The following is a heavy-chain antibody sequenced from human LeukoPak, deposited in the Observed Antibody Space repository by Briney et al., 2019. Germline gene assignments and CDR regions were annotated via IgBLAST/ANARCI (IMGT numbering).Heavy chain of an antibody. D-gene: IGHD5-24*01. J-gene: IGHJ4*02. CDR3: ARGTEGTRDGYPY. V-gene: IGHV3-23*01. CDR2: ISGSGGST. CDR1: GFTFSSYA. Sequence: GGSLRLPCAASGFTFSSYAMSWVRQAPGKGLEWVSAISGSGGSTYYADSVKGRFTISRDNSKNTLYLQMNSLRAEDTAVYYCARGTEGTRDGYPYWGQGTLVTVSS.